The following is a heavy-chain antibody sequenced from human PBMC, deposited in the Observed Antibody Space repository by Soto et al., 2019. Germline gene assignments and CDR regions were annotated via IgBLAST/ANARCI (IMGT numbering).Heavy chain of an antibody. CDR3: ASSRYGDYVGY. J-gene: IGHJ4*02. V-gene: IGHV4-34*01. Sequence: SETLSLTCAVYGGSFSGYYWSWIRQPPGKGLEWIGEINHSGSTNYNPSLKSRVTISVDTSKNQFSLKLSSVIAADTAVYYCASSRYGDYVGYWGQGTLVTVSS. CDR1: GGSFSGYY. CDR2: INHSGST. D-gene: IGHD4-17*01.